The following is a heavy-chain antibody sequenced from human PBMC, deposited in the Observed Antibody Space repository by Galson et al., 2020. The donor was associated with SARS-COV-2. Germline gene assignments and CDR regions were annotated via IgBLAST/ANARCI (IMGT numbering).Heavy chain of an antibody. CDR2: ISYDGSNK. V-gene: IGHV3-30*04. CDR1: GFTFSNYA. D-gene: IGHD1-1*01. CDR3: AREQLGLDGFDI. J-gene: IGHJ3*02. Sequence: GGSLRLSCAASGFTFSNYAMHWVRQAPGKGLEWVAVISYDGSNKYYADSVKGRFTISRDNSRNTLYLQMNSLRSEDTAVNYCAREQLGLDGFDIWGQGTMVTVSS.